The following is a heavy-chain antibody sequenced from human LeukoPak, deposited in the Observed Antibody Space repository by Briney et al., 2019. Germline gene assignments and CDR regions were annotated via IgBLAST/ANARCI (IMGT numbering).Heavy chain of an antibody. V-gene: IGHV5-51*01. CDR2: IYPGDSDT. CDR3: ARRSYCGGDCYSDY. CDR1: GYSFTSYW. Sequence: GESLKISCKGSGYSFTSYWIGRVRQMPGKGLEWMGIIYPGDSDTRYSPSFQGQVTISADKSINTAYLHWSSLKASDTAMYYCARRSYCGGDCYSDYWGQGTLVTVSS. J-gene: IGHJ4*02. D-gene: IGHD2-21*01.